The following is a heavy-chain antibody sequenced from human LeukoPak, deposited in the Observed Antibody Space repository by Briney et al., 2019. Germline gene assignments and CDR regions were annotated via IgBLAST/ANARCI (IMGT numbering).Heavy chain of an antibody. CDR3: VRVSRNPYYYGSGSQAPDY. Sequence: ASVNVSCKASVYTFTGYYMHWVRQAPGQGLEWMGWINPNTGGTNYAQKFQGGVTMPRDTSISTAYMELSRLRSDDTAVYYCVRVSRNPYYYGSGSQAPDYWGQGTLVTVSS. V-gene: IGHV1-2*02. D-gene: IGHD3-10*01. CDR1: VYTFTGYY. CDR2: INPNTGGT. J-gene: IGHJ4*02.